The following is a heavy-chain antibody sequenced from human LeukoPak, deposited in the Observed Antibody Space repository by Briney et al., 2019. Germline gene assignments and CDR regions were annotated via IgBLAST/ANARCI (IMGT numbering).Heavy chain of an antibody. CDR1: GVTVSSNY. J-gene: IGHJ4*02. D-gene: IGHD2-15*01. CDR2: IYSGGST. V-gene: IGHV3-53*01. Sequence: PGGSLRLSCAASGVTVSSNYMSWVRQAPGRGLEWVSVIYSGGSTYYADSVKGRFTISRDHSNNTLYLQMNSLRAEDTALYYCARYCNGGNCYFDSWGQGTLVTVSS. CDR3: ARYCNGGNCYFDS.